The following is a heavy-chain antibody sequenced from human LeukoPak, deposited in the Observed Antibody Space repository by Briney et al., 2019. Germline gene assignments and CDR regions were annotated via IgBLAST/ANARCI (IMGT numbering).Heavy chain of an antibody. J-gene: IGHJ6*03. V-gene: IGHV3-48*01. CDR1: GFTFSSYS. Sequence: PGGSLRLSYAASGFTFSSYSMNWVRQAPGKGLEWVSYISSSSSTIYYADSVKGRFTISRDNAKNSLYLQMNSLRAEDTAVYYCARDPRNVDTAMVEGPGDYYYYYYMDVWGKGTTVTVSS. D-gene: IGHD5-18*01. CDR3: ARDPRNVDTAMVEGPGDYYYYYYMDV. CDR2: ISSSSSTI.